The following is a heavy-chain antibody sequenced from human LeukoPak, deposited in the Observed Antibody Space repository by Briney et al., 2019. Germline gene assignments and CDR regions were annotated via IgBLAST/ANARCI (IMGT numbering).Heavy chain of an antibody. CDR3: ARGNDYGDYGLDY. V-gene: IGHV4-4*02. D-gene: IGHD4-17*01. J-gene: IGHJ4*02. CDR1: GGSISSSNW. Sequence: SETLSLTCAVSGGSISSSNWWSWVRQPPGKGLEWIGEIYHSGSTNYNPSLKSRVTISADKSKNQFSLKLSSVTAADTAVYYCARGNDYGDYGLDYWGQGTLVTVSS. CDR2: IYHSGST.